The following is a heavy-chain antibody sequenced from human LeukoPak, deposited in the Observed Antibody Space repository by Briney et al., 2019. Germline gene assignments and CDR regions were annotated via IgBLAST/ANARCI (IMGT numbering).Heavy chain of an antibody. Sequence: GGSLRLSCAASGFTFSSYAMHWVRQAPGKGLEWVAVISYDGSNKYYADSVKGRFTISRDNSKNTLYLQMNSLRAEDTAVYYCARATMVRGVPIDYWGQETLVTVSS. J-gene: IGHJ4*02. D-gene: IGHD3-10*01. V-gene: IGHV3-30*04. CDR1: GFTFSSYA. CDR2: ISYDGSNK. CDR3: ARATMVRGVPIDY.